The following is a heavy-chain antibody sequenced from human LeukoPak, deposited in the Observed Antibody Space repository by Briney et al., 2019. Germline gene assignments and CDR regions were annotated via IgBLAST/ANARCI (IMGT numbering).Heavy chain of an antibody. J-gene: IGHJ4*02. CDR1: GGSLRGDNYS. Sequence: SETLSLTCTVSGGSLRGDNYSRTWIRQPPGRGLEWIGNIHHSGSTNYNPSLKSRVTISVDTSKNQFSLRLSSVTAADTAMYYCALNGDSWGQGNLVTVSS. V-gene: IGHV4-61*01. D-gene: IGHD2-8*01. CDR3: ALNGDS. CDR2: IHHSGST.